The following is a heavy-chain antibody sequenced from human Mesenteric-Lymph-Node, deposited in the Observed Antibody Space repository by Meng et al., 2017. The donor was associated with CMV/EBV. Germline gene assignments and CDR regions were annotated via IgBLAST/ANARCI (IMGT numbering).Heavy chain of an antibody. CDR2: VSSGGNRV. D-gene: IGHD3-3*01. V-gene: IGHV3-21*01. Sequence: GESLKISCAASGFTFNTYSMNWVRQAPGKGLEWVSSVSSGGNRVYYADSVRGRFIISRDNAKNSLYLQMSSLGAEDTAVYYCARADFSSGFYPFDYWGPGTLVTVSS. J-gene: IGHJ4*02. CDR1: GFTFNTYS. CDR3: ARADFSSGFYPFDY.